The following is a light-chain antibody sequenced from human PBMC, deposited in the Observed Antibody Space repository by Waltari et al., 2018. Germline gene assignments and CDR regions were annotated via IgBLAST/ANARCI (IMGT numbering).Light chain of an antibody. CDR3: QSYDGSLTGWV. CDR2: DDS. CDR1: TSTVGATHG. J-gene: IGLJ3*02. Sequence: QSVLTQPPSVSGAPGQRVPIPCTGSTSTVGATHGVYWYQQLPGEAPKLLIHDDSSRPSGVPDRFSGSKSGTSAYLAITGLQAEDEADYYCQSYDGSLTGWVFGGGTNLAVL. V-gene: IGLV1-40*01.